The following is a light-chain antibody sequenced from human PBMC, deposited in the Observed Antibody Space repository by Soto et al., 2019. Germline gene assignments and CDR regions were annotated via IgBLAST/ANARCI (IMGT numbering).Light chain of an antibody. CDR1: SSNIGAGYE. V-gene: IGLV1-40*01. Sequence: QSVLTQPPSVSEAPGQRVTIYCTGSSSNIGAGYEAHWYQQVPGTAPKLLIYENNNRPSGVPDRFSGSKSGTSASLAITGLQAEDEDEYYCQSYDSSLSAFVFGTGTKLTVL. J-gene: IGLJ1*01. CDR3: QSYDSSLSAFV. CDR2: ENN.